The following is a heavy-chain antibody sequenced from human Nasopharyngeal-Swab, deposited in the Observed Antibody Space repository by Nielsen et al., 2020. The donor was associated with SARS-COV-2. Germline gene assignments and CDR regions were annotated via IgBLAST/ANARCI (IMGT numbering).Heavy chain of an antibody. CDR2: IIPIFGTA. CDR3: ARLDGYNYCFDY. CDR1: GGTFSSYA. D-gene: IGHD5-24*01. V-gene: IGHV1-69*06. J-gene: IGHJ4*02. Sequence: SVKVSCKASGGTFSSYAISWVRQAPGQGLEWMGGIIPIFGTANYAQKFQGRVTITADKSTSTAYMELSSLRSEDTAAYYCARLDGYNYCFDYWGQGTLVTVSS.